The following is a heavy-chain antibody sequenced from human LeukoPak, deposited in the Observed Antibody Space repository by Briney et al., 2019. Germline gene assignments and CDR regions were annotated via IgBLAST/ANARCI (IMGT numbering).Heavy chain of an antibody. Sequence: SVKVSCKASGGTFSSYAISWVRQAPGQGLEWMGRIIPILGIANYAQKFQGRVTINADKSTSTAYMELSSLRSEDTAVYYCARMGHYDILTGYYYWFDPWGQGTLVTVSS. V-gene: IGHV1-69*04. CDR1: GGTFSSYA. J-gene: IGHJ5*02. CDR3: ARMGHYDILTGYYYWFDP. CDR2: IIPILGIA. D-gene: IGHD3-9*01.